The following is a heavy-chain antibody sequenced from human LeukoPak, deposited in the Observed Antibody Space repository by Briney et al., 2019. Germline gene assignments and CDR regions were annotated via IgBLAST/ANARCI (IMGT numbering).Heavy chain of an antibody. V-gene: IGHV3-53*01. Sequence: GGSLRLSCAASGFTVSSNYMSWVRQAPGKGREWVSVIYSGGSTYYADSVKGRFTISRDNSKNTLYLQMNSLRAEDTAVYYCARDPRYYDFWSGWDMDVWGKGTTVTVSS. CDR2: IYSGGST. CDR3: ARDPRYYDFWSGWDMDV. CDR1: GFTVSSNY. D-gene: IGHD3-3*01. J-gene: IGHJ6*03.